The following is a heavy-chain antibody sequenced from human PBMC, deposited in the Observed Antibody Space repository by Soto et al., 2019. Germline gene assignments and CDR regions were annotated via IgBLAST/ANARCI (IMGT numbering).Heavy chain of an antibody. Sequence: QVQLQESGPGLVNPSETLSLTCTVSGGSISSYQWSWIRQPPGKGLEWIGYIYYSGNTNYNPSLGSRVNISVDSSNNQFSLKLSSVTAADTAVYFCARDKGVDSYARLQDGFNLWGQGTKVSVSS. CDR2: IYYSGNT. J-gene: IGHJ3*01. V-gene: IGHV4-59*01. CDR3: ARDKGVDSYARLQDGFNL. CDR1: GGSISSYQ. D-gene: IGHD2-21*01.